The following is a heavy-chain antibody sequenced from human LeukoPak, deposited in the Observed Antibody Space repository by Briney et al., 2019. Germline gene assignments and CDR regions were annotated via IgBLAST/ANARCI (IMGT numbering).Heavy chain of an antibody. V-gene: IGHV3-7*01. CDR1: GFTFSSYW. J-gene: IGHJ4*02. Sequence: GGSLRLSCTASGFTFSSYWMSWVRQAPGKGLEWVANIKKDGSEKYYVDSVKGRFTISRDNAKTSLYLQMNSLRAEDTAVYYCARHLSGVTGYTYGRGIDYWGQGTLVTVSS. D-gene: IGHD5-18*01. CDR3: ARHLSGVTGYTYGRGIDY. CDR2: IKKDGSEK.